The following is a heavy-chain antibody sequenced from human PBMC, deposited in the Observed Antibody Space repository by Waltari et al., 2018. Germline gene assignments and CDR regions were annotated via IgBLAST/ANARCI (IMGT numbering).Heavy chain of an antibody. D-gene: IGHD3-3*01. Sequence: EVQLVESGGGLVQPGGSLRLSCAASGFPLSSSWMPWVRQAPGKGLVWVSRINSDGSSTSYADSVKGRFTISRDNAKNTLYLQMNSLRAEDTAVYYCAKDGGYYHFDYWGQGTLVTVSS. J-gene: IGHJ4*02. CDR3: AKDGGYYHFDY. CDR1: GFPLSSSW. CDR2: INSDGSST. V-gene: IGHV3-74*01.